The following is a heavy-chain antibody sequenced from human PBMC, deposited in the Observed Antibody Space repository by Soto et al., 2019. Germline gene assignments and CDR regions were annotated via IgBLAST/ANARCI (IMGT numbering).Heavy chain of an antibody. CDR3: ARDGDYYSYYGMHX. D-gene: IGHD3-16*01. V-gene: IGHV3-33*01. Sequence: GGSLRLSFAASGFTFSSYGMHWVRQAPGKGLEWVEVIWYDGSNKYYADSVKGRFTISRDNSKKTLYLQMNSLRAEDTAVYYCARDGDYYSYYGMHXWGQVTTVTVS. CDR2: IWYDGSNK. J-gene: IGHJ6*02. CDR1: GFTFSSYG.